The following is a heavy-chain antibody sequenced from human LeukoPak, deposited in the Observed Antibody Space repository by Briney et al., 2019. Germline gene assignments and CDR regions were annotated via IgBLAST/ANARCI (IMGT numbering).Heavy chain of an antibody. CDR3: ARGSMGGAYYDLGL. D-gene: IGHD3-3*01. J-gene: IGHJ4*02. CDR2: MNPNSGNT. V-gene: IGHV1-8*03. Sequence: ASVKVSCNASGYTFTSYDINWVRQATGQGLEWMGWMNPNSGNTGYAQKFQGRVTITRNTSISTAYMELSSLRSEDTAVYYCARGSMGGAYYDLGLWGQGTLVTVSS. CDR1: GYTFTSYD.